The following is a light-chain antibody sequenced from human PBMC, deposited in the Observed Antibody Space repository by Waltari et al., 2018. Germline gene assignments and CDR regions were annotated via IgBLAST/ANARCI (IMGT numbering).Light chain of an antibody. Sequence: EIVLTQSPATLSLSLGDRATLSCRPSHTVDSYLAWYQQRPGQPPILPLYDTSNRAPGIPARFSGSGSDTDFTHTISSLGPEDFAVYYCQQRRSLPLTFGGGTKVEIE. V-gene: IGKV3-11*01. J-gene: IGKJ4*01. CDR2: DTS. CDR1: HTVDSY. CDR3: QQRRSLPLT.